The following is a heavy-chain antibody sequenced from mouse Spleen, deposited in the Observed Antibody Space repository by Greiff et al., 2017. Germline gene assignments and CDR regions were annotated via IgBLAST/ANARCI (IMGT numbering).Heavy chain of an antibody. CDR2: ISYDGSN. Sequence: EVQLVESGPGLVKPSQSLSLTCSVTGYSITSGYYWNWIRQFPGNKLEWMGYISYDGSNNYNPSLKNRISITRDTSKNQFFLKLNSVTTEDTATYYCARGGGPWFAYWGQGTLVTVSA. J-gene: IGHJ3*01. CDR1: GYSITSGYY. V-gene: IGHV3-6*01. CDR3: ARGGGPWFAY.